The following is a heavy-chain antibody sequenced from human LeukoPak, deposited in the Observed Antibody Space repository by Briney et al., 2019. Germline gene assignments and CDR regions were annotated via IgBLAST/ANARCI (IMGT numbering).Heavy chain of an antibody. Sequence: GGSLRLSCAASGFTFSSYAMNWVRQAPGKGLEWVANIKHNGDELNYVDSVEDRFTISRDNAKNSLYLHMTGLRAEDTAVYYCARELRTFDSWGQGTLVTVSS. CDR1: GFTFSSYA. J-gene: IGHJ4*02. CDR3: ARELRTFDS. D-gene: IGHD3-16*01. V-gene: IGHV3-7*01. CDR2: IKHNGDEL.